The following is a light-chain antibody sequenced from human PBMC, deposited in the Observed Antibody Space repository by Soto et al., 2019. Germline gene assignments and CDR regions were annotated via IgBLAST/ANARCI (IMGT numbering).Light chain of an antibody. Sequence: EIVLTQSPGTLSLSPGERATLSCRASQSVSSSYLAWYQQTPGQAPRLLIYGASSMATGIPDRFSGSGSGTDFTLTISRMEPEDFAVYYCQQGTFGQGTKLEIK. CDR3: QQGT. CDR2: GAS. CDR1: QSVSSSY. J-gene: IGKJ2*01. V-gene: IGKV3-20*01.